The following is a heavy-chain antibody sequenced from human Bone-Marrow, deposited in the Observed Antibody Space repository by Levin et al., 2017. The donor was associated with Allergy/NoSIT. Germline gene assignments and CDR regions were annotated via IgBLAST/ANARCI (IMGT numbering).Heavy chain of an antibody. CDR1: GFNFTSYA. V-gene: IGHV3-30*03. D-gene: IGHD3-16*01. CDR2: ISFKGGNK. CDR3: ARRPVGGAVDV. Sequence: GESLKISCVASGFNFTSYAMHCVRQAPGKGLEWVAVISFKGGNKKYADSVKGRFTFSRDNSKNTLYLQMDGLRTEDTAVYYFARRPVGGAVDVWGQGTTVVVSS. J-gene: IGHJ6*02.